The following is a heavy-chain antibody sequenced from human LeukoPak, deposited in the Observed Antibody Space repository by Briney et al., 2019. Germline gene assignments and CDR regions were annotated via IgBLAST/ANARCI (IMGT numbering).Heavy chain of an antibody. V-gene: IGHV3-23*01. J-gene: IGHJ4*02. D-gene: IGHD3-22*01. CDR3: AKDKDNYYDSSGYYLGYFDH. CDR1: GFTFGSYA. Sequence: PGGSLRLSCVASGFTFGSYAMSWVRQLPGKGLEWVSGISGSGSGTYYADSVKGRFTISRDNSKNTVYLQMNNLRADDTAVYSCAKDKDNYYDSSGYYLGYFDHWGQGTLAIVSS. CDR2: ISGSGSGT.